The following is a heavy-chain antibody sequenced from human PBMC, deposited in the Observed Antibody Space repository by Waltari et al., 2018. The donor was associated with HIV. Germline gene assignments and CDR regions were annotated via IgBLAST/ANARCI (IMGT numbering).Heavy chain of an antibody. CDR2: VDHRRTS. V-gene: IGHV4-34*02. Sequence: QVHLQQWGAGLLKPSETLSLTCAVYGGSFNGFSWSWIRQHPGKGLELVGKVDHRRTSTYNPSLKSRVIISGDTSKNQFSRNLTSVTAADTALYFCARGQVGAIYDYWGQGTLVTVSS. D-gene: IGHD1-26*01. CDR3: ARGQVGAIYDY. J-gene: IGHJ4*02. CDR1: GGSFNGFS.